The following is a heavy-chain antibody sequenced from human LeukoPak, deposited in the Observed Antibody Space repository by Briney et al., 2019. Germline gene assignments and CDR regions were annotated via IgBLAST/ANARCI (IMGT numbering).Heavy chain of an antibody. Sequence: SETLSLTCTVSGGSISSYYWSWIRQPPGKGLEWIGYIYYSGSTNYNPSLKSRVTISVDTSKNQFSLKLSSVTAADTAVYYCARDLGYGANWYFDLWGRGTLVTVSS. CDR3: ARDLGYGANWYFDL. V-gene: IGHV4-59*01. D-gene: IGHD4-17*01. J-gene: IGHJ2*01. CDR1: GGSISSYY. CDR2: IYYSGST.